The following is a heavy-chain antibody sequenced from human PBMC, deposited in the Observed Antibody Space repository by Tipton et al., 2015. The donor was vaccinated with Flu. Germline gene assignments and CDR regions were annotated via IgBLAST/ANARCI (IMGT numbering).Heavy chain of an antibody. D-gene: IGHD2/OR15-2a*01. CDR3: ARAEIGDFDY. J-gene: IGHJ4*02. CDR1: GYSISRGYY. V-gene: IGHV4-38-2*01. Sequence: TLSLTCAVSGYSISRGYYWGWIRQPPGKALEWIGSIYHNGDIHFNPSLKSRVSISVDTSNHGFSLNLTSATAADTAVYFCARAEIGDFDYWGQGTLVTVSS. CDR2: IYHNGDI.